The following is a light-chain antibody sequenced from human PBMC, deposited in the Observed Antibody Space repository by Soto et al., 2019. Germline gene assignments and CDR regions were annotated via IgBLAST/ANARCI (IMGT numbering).Light chain of an antibody. CDR2: GAS. V-gene: IGKV3-20*01. CDR3: QQYGSSPPIP. J-gene: IGKJ5*01. CDR1: QSVSSSY. Sequence: EIVLTQSPGTLSLSPGERATLSFSASQSVSSSYLAWYQQKPGQAPRLLIYGASSRATGIPDRFSGSGSGTDSTLTISRLEPEDFAVYYCQQYGSSPPIPFGQGTRLEIK.